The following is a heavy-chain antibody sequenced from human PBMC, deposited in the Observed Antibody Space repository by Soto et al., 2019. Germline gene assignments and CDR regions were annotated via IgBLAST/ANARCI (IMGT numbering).Heavy chain of an antibody. CDR3: AKNSHFYDFWSLGYYYYYYMDV. Sequence: GGSLRLSCAASGFTFDDYAMHWVRQAPGKGLEWVSGISWNSGSIGYADSVKGRFTISRDNAKNSLYLQMNSLRAEDTALYYCAKNSHFYDFWSLGYYYYYYMDVWGKGTTVTVSS. CDR1: GFTFDDYA. J-gene: IGHJ6*03. CDR2: ISWNSGSI. D-gene: IGHD3-3*01. V-gene: IGHV3-9*01.